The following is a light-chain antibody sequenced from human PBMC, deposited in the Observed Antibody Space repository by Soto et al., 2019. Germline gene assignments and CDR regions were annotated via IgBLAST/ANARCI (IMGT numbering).Light chain of an antibody. CDR1: QSVSSSY. CDR3: QHYGSLVLT. CDR2: GAS. V-gene: IGKV3-20*01. J-gene: IGKJ4*01. Sequence: EIVLTQSPGTLSLSPGERATLSCRASQSVSSSYLAWYQQKPGQAPRLLIYGASSRATGIPDRFSGSGSGTDFTLTISGLEPEEFAVYYCQHYGSLVLTFGGGTKVEIK.